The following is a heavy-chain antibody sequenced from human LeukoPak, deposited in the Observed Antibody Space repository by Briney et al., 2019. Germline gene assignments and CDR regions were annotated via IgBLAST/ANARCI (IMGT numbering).Heavy chain of an antibody. CDR1: GYTFTGYY. J-gene: IGHJ4*02. D-gene: IGHD3-16*02. Sequence: GASVKVSCKASGYTFTGYYMHWVRQAPGQGLEWMGWINPNSGGTNYAQKFQGRVTVTRDTSISTAYMELSRLRSDDTAAYYCARVAPLRLGELSFLRFWDYWGQGTLVTVSS. CDR3: ARVAPLRLGELSFLRFWDY. V-gene: IGHV1-2*02. CDR2: INPNSGGT.